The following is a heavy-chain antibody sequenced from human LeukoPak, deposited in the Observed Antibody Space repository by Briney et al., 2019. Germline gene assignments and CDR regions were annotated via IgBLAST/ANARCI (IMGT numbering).Heavy chain of an antibody. J-gene: IGHJ6*02. V-gene: IGHV3-7*01. CDR3: ARDPYSSTWSYGMDV. D-gene: IGHD6-6*01. CDR2: IKQDGSEK. Sequence: GGSLRLSCAASGFTFSDYWMNWVRQAPGKGLEWVANIKQDGSEKYSLDSVKGRFTISRDNARNSLYLQMNSLRAEDTAVYYCARDPYSSTWSYGMDVWGQGTTVTVSS. CDR1: GFTFSDYW.